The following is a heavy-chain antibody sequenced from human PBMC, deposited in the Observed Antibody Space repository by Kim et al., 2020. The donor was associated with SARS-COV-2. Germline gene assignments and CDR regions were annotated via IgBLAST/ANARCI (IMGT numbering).Heavy chain of an antibody. CDR1: GGSISSYF. CDR2: IYSSGST. J-gene: IGHJ4*02. Sequence: SETLSLTCTVSGGSISSYFWSWIRQPAEKGLEWIGRIYSSGSTTYNSSLRSRVTMSVDTSQNQFSLKLSSVTAADTAVYFCARGPISGTKHFDSWGQGILVTVSS. CDR3: ARGPISGTKHFDS. D-gene: IGHD1-7*01. V-gene: IGHV4-4*07.